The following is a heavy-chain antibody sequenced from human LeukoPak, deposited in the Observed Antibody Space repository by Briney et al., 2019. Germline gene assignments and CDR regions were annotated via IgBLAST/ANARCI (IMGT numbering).Heavy chain of an antibody. CDR1: GFTFSSYG. CDR3: AKEPMYYDFWSGYFDY. J-gene: IGHJ4*02. Sequence: GGSLRLSCAASGFTFSSYGMHWVRQAPGKGLEWVAFIRYDGSNKYYADSVKGRFTISRDNSKNTLYLQMNSLRAEDTAVYYCAKEPMYYDFWSGYFDYWGQGTLVTVSS. V-gene: IGHV3-30*02. CDR2: IRYDGSNK. D-gene: IGHD3-3*01.